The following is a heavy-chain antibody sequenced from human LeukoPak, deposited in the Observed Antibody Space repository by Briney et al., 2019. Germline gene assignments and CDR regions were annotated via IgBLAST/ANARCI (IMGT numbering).Heavy chain of an antibody. CDR3: ARTTYCSGGVCYPFDY. CDR1: GFAFSDYS. D-gene: IGHD2-8*02. V-gene: IGHV3-72*01. J-gene: IGHJ4*02. CDR2: TRLKAQSYTT. Sequence: GGSLRLSCAASGFAFSDYSMNWVRQAPGKGLEWVGRTRLKAQSYTTEYAASVRGRFTISRDDSKNSLYLQMNSLKTEDTTVYYCARTTYCSGGVCYPFDYWGQGTLVTVSS.